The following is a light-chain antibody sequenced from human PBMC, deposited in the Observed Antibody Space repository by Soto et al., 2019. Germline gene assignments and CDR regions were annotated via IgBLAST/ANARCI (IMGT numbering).Light chain of an antibody. J-gene: IGKJ5*01. V-gene: IGKV1-9*01. Sequence: IKLNHSLSFLSPSKGDSVTITCRASQVISTSLAWYQVKPGKAPKLLIYAASTLESGVPSRFSATVSGTGFSLTITSLQPEDFAPYYCQQLFDSLISCGQGTLLEIK. CDR2: AAS. CDR3: QQLFDSLIS. CDR1: QVISTS.